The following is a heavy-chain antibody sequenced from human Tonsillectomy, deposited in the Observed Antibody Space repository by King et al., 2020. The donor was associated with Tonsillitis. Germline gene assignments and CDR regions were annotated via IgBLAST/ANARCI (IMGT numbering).Heavy chain of an antibody. CDR3: TRGRGYSYGYEGINDY. CDR2: IRSKTYGGTR. Sequence: VQLVESGGGLVQPGRSLRLSCTASGFTFDESPMNWVRQAPGKGLEWVGFIRSKTYGGTREYAASVKGRFTISRDDSKSIAYLQMNSLKTEDTAVYYCTRGRGYSYGYEGINDYWGQGTLVTVSS. D-gene: IGHD5-18*01. V-gene: IGHV3-49*04. CDR1: GFTFDESP. J-gene: IGHJ4*02.